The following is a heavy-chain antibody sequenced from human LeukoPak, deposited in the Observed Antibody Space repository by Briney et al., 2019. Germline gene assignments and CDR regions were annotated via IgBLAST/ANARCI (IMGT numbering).Heavy chain of an antibody. V-gene: IGHV3-30*03. Sequence: GGSLRLSCLASGFTFRSFGMHWVRQAPGTRLEWVALISYDGSNKNYADSVKGRFTISRDNSKNILYQQMNSLRVEDTAVYFCARGYGGNSAAFDIWGQGTMVTVSS. D-gene: IGHD4-23*01. CDR2: ISYDGSNK. J-gene: IGHJ3*02. CDR1: GFTFRSFG. CDR3: ARGYGGNSAAFDI.